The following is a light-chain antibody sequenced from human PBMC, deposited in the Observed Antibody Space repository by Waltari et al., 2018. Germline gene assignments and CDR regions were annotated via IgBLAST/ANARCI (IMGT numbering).Light chain of an antibody. CDR1: QSLINSDGNTY. Sequence: DVVMTQSPLSLPITPGQPASISCKSSQSLINSDGNTYLSWYQQKPGQPPRLLIYKVFDRDSGVPDRFSGSGAGTDFTLKISSVEAEDVGVYYCGQGTHWPYSFGQGTKVEIK. CDR2: KVF. V-gene: IGKV2-30*01. J-gene: IGKJ2*03. CDR3: GQGTHWPYS.